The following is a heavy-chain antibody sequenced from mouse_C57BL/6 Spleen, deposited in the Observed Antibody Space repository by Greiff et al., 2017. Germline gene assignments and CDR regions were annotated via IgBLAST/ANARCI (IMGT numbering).Heavy chain of an antibody. CDR2: IYPGDGDT. CDR3: ASRDYGSSYDAMDY. Sequence: VQLQESGAELVKPGASVKISCKASGYAFSSYWMNWVKQRPGKGLEWIGQIYPGDGDTNYNGKFKGKATLTADKSSSTAYMQLSSLTSEDSAVYCCASRDYGSSYDAMDYWGQGTSVTVSS. D-gene: IGHD1-1*01. V-gene: IGHV1-80*01. J-gene: IGHJ4*01. CDR1: GYAFSSYW.